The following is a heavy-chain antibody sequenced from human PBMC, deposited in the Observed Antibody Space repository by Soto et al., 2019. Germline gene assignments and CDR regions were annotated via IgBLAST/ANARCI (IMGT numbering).Heavy chain of an antibody. CDR2: TGGGGVST. Sequence: EVQLLESGGGLVEPGGSLRLSCAASGFTFRSYAMTWVRQAPGKGLEWVSYTGGGGVSTYYADSVKGRFTSSRDDSKNRQYLQMNSLRAEDTALYYCAKIVGGGSHHDAFDIWGQGTMVTVSS. CDR3: AKIVGGGSHHDAFDI. V-gene: IGHV3-23*01. J-gene: IGHJ3*02. D-gene: IGHD2-15*01. CDR1: GFTFRSYA.